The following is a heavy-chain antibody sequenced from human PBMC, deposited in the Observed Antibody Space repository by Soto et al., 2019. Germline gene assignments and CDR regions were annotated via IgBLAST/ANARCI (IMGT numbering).Heavy chain of an antibody. Sequence: PSVKVACKASGYTVNSYAISWVRQAPGQGLEWMGWISAYNGNTNYAQKLQGRVPMTTDTSTSTAYLELRSLRSDDTAVYYCARVWDDYGDYVNYYYMDVWGKGTTVTVSS. D-gene: IGHD4-17*01. CDR2: ISAYNGNT. J-gene: IGHJ6*03. CDR1: GYTVNSYA. V-gene: IGHV1-18*01. CDR3: ARVWDDYGDYVNYYYMDV.